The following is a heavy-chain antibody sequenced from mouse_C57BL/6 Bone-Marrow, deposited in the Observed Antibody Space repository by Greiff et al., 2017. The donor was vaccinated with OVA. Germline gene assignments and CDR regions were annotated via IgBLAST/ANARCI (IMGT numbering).Heavy chain of an antibody. CDR2: LWTGGGT. CDR1: GFSLTSYA. V-gene: IGHV2-9-1*01. Sequence: VKLVESGPGLVAPSQSLSITCTVPGFSLTSYAISWVRPPPGKGLEWLGVLWTGGGTNYTSALKSRMSISKDNSKSQVFLKMNSLQTDDTARYYCARNEGLLQDCDFDVWGTGTTVTDSS. D-gene: IGHD1-1*01. CDR3: ARNEGLLQDCDFDV. J-gene: IGHJ1*03.